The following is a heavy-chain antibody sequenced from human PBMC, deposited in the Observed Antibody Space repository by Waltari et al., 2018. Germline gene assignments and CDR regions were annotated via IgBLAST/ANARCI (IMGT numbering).Heavy chain of an antibody. CDR2: IYSGGST. Sequence: EVQLVESGGGLIQPGGSLILSCAASGFTVSSNYMSWVRQAPGKGLEWVSVIYSGGSTYYADSVKGRFTISRDNSKNTLYLQMNSLRAEDTAVYYCARGGDSGYYPAYFDYWGQGTLVTVSS. J-gene: IGHJ4*02. D-gene: IGHD3-22*01. CDR3: ARGGDSGYYPAYFDY. CDR1: GFTVSSNY. V-gene: IGHV3-53*01.